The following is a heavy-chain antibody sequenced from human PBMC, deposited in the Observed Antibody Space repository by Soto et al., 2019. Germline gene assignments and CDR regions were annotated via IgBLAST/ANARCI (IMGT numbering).Heavy chain of an antibody. Sequence: GGSLRLSCAASGFTFSSYSMNWVRQAPGKGLEWVSSISSSSSYIYYADSVKGRFTISRDNAKNSLYLQMNSLRAEDTAVYYCARDHLGTVVVVAAAENAFDIWGQGTMVTVSS. CDR3: ARDHLGTVVVVAAAENAFDI. J-gene: IGHJ3*02. CDR1: GFTFSSYS. D-gene: IGHD2-15*01. CDR2: ISSSSSYI. V-gene: IGHV3-21*01.